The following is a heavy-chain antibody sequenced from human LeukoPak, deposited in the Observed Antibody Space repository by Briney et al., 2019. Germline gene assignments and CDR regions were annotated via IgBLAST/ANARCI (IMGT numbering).Heavy chain of an antibody. V-gene: IGHV3-21*01. Sequence: GGPLTLFCAPSGFTFSRYRMNWLRHATEKALEWLSSVSNSSSYIYYAHSVKGRFTISRDNAKNSLYLQMDSLRAEDTAVYYCARGRIQLWLRDAFDIWGQGTMVTVSS. CDR2: VSNSSSYI. D-gene: IGHD5-18*01. CDR3: ARGRIQLWLRDAFDI. J-gene: IGHJ3*02. CDR1: GFTFSRYR.